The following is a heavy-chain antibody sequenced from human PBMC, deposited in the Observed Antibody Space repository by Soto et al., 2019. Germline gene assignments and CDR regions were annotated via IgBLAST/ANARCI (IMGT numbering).Heavy chain of an antibody. CDR1: GYTFTSYD. CDR2: IIPIFGTA. D-gene: IGHD5-12*01. CDR3: ARDSRGGYDRESQYYFDY. Sequence: SVKVSCKASGYTFTSYDINWVRQATGQGLEWMGGIIPIFGTANYAQKFQGRVTITADESTSTAYMELSSLRSEDTAVYYCARDSRGGYDRESQYYFDYWGQGTLVTVSS. V-gene: IGHV1-69*13. J-gene: IGHJ4*02.